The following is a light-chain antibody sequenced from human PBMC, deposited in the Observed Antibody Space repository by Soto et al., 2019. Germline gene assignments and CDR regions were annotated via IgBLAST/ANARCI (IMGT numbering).Light chain of an antibody. CDR1: HSISSW. Sequence: DIQMTQSPSTLSASVGDRVTITCRASHSISSWLAWYQQKPGKAPKLLIYDASSLESGVPSRFSGSGSGTEFTLTISSLQPDDFATYYCQQYNSYSPLTFGQGTKVEIK. CDR3: QQYNSYSPLT. J-gene: IGKJ1*01. V-gene: IGKV1-5*01. CDR2: DAS.